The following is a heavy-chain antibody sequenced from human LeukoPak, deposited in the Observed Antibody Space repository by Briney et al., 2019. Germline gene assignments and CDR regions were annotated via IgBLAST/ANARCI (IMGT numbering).Heavy chain of an antibody. CDR1: GFTFSSYA. V-gene: IGHV3-23*01. Sequence: PGGSLRLSCAASGFTFSSYAMSWVRQAPGKGLEWVSAISGSGGSTYYADSVKGRFTISRDNSKNTLYLQMNSLRAEDTAVYYCAKDKGGGSAWFDYFDYWGQGTLVTVSS. J-gene: IGHJ4*02. CDR3: AKDKGGGSAWFDYFDY. CDR2: ISGSGGST. D-gene: IGHD3-10*01.